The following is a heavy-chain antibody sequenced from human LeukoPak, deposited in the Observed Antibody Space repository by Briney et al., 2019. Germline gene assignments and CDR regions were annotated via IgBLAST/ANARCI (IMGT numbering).Heavy chain of an antibody. CDR3: VRGGCSFDS. J-gene: IGHJ4*02. Sequence: GGSLRLACAASGFTFSGFWTSWVRQAATKGLEWVAYIMYDGSDKRYVDSGTGRLTLSRNNAKNSLYLKMNSLRAEDTAVYYFVRGGCSFDSWGQGTLVTVSS. CDR2: IMYDGSDK. V-gene: IGHV3-7*04. D-gene: IGHD4/OR15-4a*01. CDR1: GFTFSGFW.